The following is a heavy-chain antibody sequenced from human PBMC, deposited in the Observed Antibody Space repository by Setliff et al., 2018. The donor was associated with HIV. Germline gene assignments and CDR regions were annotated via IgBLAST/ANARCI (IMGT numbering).Heavy chain of an antibody. D-gene: IGHD5-12*01. J-gene: IGHJ4*02. CDR3: ARWGDGYNSYDS. CDR2: MDNRGNT. CDR1: GASISDYY. Sequence: PSETLSLTCSVSGASISDYYWNWIRQPPGKGLEWIGYMDNRGNTNYSPSLKSRITISVDTSKNHFSLKLNSVTAADTAVYYCARWGDGYNSYDSWGQGTLVTVSS. V-gene: IGHV4-59*01.